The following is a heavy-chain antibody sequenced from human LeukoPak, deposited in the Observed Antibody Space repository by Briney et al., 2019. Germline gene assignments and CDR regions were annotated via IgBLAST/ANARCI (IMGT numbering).Heavy chain of an antibody. D-gene: IGHD3-3*01. Sequence: SETLSLTCTVSGVSISSSSYYWGWIRQPPGKGLEWIGSIYYSGSTYYNPSLKSRVTISVDTSKNQFSLKLSSVTAADTAVYYCARPVYDFWSGYYDGDDYWGQGTLVTVSS. CDR1: GVSISSSSYY. CDR3: ARPVYDFWSGYYDGDDY. J-gene: IGHJ4*02. CDR2: IYYSGST. V-gene: IGHV4-39*01.